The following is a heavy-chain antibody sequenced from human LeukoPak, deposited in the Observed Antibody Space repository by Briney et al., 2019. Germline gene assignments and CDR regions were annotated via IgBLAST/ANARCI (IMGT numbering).Heavy chain of an antibody. D-gene: IGHD3-10*01. J-gene: IGHJ4*02. CDR3: ARFVDYYGSGSYPKIFDY. CDR1: GYSISSGYY. CDR2: IYYSGST. V-gene: IGHV4-61*01. Sequence: SETLSLTCTVSGYSISSGYYWGWIRQPPGKGLEWIGYIYYSGSTNYNPSLKSRVTISVDTSKNQFSLKLSSVTAADTAVYYCARFVDYYGSGSYPKIFDYWGRGTLVTVSS.